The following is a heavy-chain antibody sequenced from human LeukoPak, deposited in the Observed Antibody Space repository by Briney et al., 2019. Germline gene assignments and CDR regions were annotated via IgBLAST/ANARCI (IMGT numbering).Heavy chain of an antibody. V-gene: IGHV3-74*01. CDR1: GFTFSSYW. J-gene: IGHJ4*02. D-gene: IGHD5-18*01. CDR3: ARSRGYSYGDFDY. Sequence: GGSLRLSXAASGFTFSSYWMHWVRQAPGKGLVWVSRIKSDGSSTNYADSVKGRFTISRDNAKNTLYLQMNSLRAEDTAVYYCARSRGYSYGDFDYWGQGTLVTVSS. CDR2: IKSDGSST.